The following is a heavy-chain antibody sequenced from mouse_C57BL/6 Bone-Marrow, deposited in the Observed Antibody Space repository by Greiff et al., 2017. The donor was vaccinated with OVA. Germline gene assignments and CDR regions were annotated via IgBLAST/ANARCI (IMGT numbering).Heavy chain of an antibody. Sequence: VQLQQSGAELVRPGASVTLSCKASGYTFTDYEMHWVKQTPVHGLEWIGAIDPETGGTAYNQKFKGKAILTADKSSSTAYMALRSLTSEDSAVYYCTRESPIYYGYDGAWFAYWGQGTLVTVSA. CDR1: GYTFTDYE. CDR3: TRESPIYYGYDGAWFAY. CDR2: IDPETGGT. J-gene: IGHJ3*01. V-gene: IGHV1-15*01. D-gene: IGHD2-2*01.